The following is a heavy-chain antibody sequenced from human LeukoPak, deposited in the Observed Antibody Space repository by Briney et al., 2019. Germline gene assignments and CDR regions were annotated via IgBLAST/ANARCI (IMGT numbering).Heavy chain of an antibody. CDR2: IWYEGTNK. D-gene: IGHD1-7*01. J-gene: IGHJ5*02. CDR1: GFIFSNYG. Sequence: GGSLRLSCAASGFIFSNYGMHWVRQAPGKGLEWVAVIWYEGTNKYYADSVKGRFTISRDNSKNTLDLQMNSLRAEDTAVYYCARQGGLGNYATGSWFDPWGQGTLVIVSS. V-gene: IGHV3-33*01. CDR3: ARQGGLGNYATGSWFDP.